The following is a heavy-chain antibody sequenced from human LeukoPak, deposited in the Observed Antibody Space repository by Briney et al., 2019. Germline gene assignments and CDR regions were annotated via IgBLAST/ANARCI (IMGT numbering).Heavy chain of an antibody. Sequence: PSETLSLTCTVSSGSISGYYWSWIRQPAGKGLEWIGRIYSSGSTKYNPSLRSRVTISVDTSKNQLSLRLTSVTAADTAVYYCARVADAALIYGVADYFDYWGQGTLVTVSS. CDR2: IYSSGST. V-gene: IGHV4-4*07. CDR3: ARVADAALIYGVADYFDY. CDR1: SGSISGYY. D-gene: IGHD3-3*01. J-gene: IGHJ4*02.